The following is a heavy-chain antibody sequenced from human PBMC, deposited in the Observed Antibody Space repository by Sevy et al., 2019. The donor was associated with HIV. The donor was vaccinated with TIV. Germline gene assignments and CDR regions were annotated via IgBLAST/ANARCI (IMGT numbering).Heavy chain of an antibody. CDR2: IKQDGSEA. CDR1: GFNFRNFW. Sequence: GGSLRLSCVASGFNFRNFWMSWVRQAPGKGLERVADIKQDGSEAYYVDSVKGRFTISRDNAKNSLYLQMNSLRDEDTAVYFCVRDKEVGASILDAWGQGTPVTVSS. D-gene: IGHD1-26*01. J-gene: IGHJ5*02. V-gene: IGHV3-7*03. CDR3: VRDKEVGASILDA.